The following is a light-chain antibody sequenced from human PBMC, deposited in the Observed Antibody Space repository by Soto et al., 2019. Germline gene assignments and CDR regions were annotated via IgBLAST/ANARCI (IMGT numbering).Light chain of an antibody. CDR2: DAS. J-gene: IGKJ1*01. Sequence: EIVMTQSPATLSVSPGERAPLSCWASQSISSNLAWYQQKAGQAPRLLIYDASTRATGIPDRFSGSGSGTDFTLTISRLEPEDSAVYYCQQYGSSPTWTFGQGTKVE. V-gene: IGKV3-20*01. CDR3: QQYGSSPTWT. CDR1: QSISSN.